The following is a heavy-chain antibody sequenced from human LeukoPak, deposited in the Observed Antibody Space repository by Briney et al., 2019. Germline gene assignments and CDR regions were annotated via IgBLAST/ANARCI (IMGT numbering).Heavy chain of an antibody. CDR2: IKEDGSDK. Sequence: PGGSLRLSCAASGFIFSSYWMAWVRQAPGKGLEWVANIKEDGSDKNYVDSVKGRFTISRGNAKNSLYLQMNSLRAEDRAVYYCARDAGYGYDRFDYWGQGTQVTVSS. D-gene: IGHD5-18*01. J-gene: IGHJ4*02. CDR3: ARDAGYGYDRFDY. CDR1: GFIFSSYW. V-gene: IGHV3-7*01.